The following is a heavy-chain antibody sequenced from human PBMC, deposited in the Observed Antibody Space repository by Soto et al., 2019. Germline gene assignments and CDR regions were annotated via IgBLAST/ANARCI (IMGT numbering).Heavy chain of an antibody. Sequence: GESLRLSYSASGFTFSDYYMSWIRQAPGKGLEWVSHISGLSSHTNYADSVKGRFTISRDNAKNKLYMQLNRLRAEDTAVYYCQRDLPLGGYSYGNFDCWGHGILVTVSS. D-gene: IGHD5-18*01. CDR2: ISGLSSHT. CDR1: GFTFSDYY. V-gene: IGHV3-11*06. CDR3: QRDLPLGGYSYGNFDC. J-gene: IGHJ4*01.